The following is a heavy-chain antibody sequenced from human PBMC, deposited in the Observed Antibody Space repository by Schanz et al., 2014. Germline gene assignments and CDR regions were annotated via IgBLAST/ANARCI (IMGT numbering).Heavy chain of an antibody. CDR2: IIPVLAIA. J-gene: IGHJ4*02. D-gene: IGHD6-13*01. CDR3: ASSGAGYSSSWDFDY. V-gene: IGHV1-69*02. Sequence: QVQLVQSGADVKKPGSSVRVSCKASGGTFSRLTFSWIRQAPGQGLEWMGRIIPVLAIADYAQKFQGRVSITADASTNTAYMELSSLTSEDTAVYYCASSGAGYSSSWDFDYWGQGTLVTVSS. CDR1: GGTFSRLT.